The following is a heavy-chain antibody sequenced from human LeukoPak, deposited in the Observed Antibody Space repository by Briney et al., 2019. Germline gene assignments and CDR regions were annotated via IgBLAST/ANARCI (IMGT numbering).Heavy chain of an antibody. CDR3: VYTYYDFWSGYSTNYYFDY. J-gene: IGHJ4*02. CDR2: IYHSGST. D-gene: IGHD3-3*01. Sequence: PSETLSLTCTVSGGSISSSNWWSWVRQPPGKGLEWIGEIYHSGSTNYNPSLKSRVTISVDKSKNQFSLKLSSVTAADTAVYYCVYTYYDFWSGYSTNYYFDYWGQGTLVTVSS. V-gene: IGHV4-4*02. CDR1: GGSISSSNW.